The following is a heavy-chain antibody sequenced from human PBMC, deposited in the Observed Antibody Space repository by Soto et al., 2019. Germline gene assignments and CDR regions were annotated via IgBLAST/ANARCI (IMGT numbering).Heavy chain of an antibody. D-gene: IGHD3-22*01. CDR3: ARVLGHYYDPGWFDP. CDR1: GGTFSSYA. Sequence: SVKVSCKASGGTFSSYAISWVRQAPGQGLEWMGGIIPIFGTANYAQKFQGRVTITADESTSTDYMELSSLRSEDTAVYYCARVLGHYYDPGWFDPWGQGTLVTVSS. J-gene: IGHJ5*02. CDR2: IIPIFGTA. V-gene: IGHV1-69*13.